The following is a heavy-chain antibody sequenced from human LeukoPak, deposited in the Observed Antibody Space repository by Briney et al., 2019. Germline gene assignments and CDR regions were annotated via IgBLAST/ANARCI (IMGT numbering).Heavy chain of an antibody. CDR2: IYYSGNT. CDR1: GGAISSYH. D-gene: IGHD6-19*01. V-gene: IGHV4-59*01. CDR3: ARVAVAGPFDAFDI. J-gene: IGHJ3*02. Sequence: PSETVYLTCTVSGGAISSYHCSWVRHPPWKGLEWIGYIYYSGNTNYNPSLKSRVTISVDTSKNQFSLKLSSVTAADTAVYYCARVAVAGPFDAFDIWGQGTMVTVSS.